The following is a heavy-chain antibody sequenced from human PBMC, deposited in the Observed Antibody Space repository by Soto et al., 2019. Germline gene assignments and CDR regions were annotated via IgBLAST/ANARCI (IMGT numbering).Heavy chain of an antibody. V-gene: IGHV1-18*01. D-gene: IGHD3-22*01. CDR3: ARDLGYYYDSSGFYSYFQY. J-gene: IGHJ1*01. CDR1: GYTFTNYG. CDR2: ISAYNGNT. Sequence: QVQLVQSGAEVKKPGASVKVSCKTSGYTFTNYGITWVRQAPGQGLEWVGWISAYNGNTGYTQKLQGRVTITTDTSTSTAYMELRSLRSDDTAVYYCARDLGYYYDSSGFYSYFQYWGQGTLVTVSS.